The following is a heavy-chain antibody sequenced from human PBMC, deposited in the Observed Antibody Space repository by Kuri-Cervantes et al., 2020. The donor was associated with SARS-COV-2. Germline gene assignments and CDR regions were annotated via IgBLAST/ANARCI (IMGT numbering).Heavy chain of an antibody. CDR2: INPNSGGT. CDR1: GYTFTGYY. J-gene: IGHJ4*02. V-gene: IGHV1-2*02. CDR3: ARDLGSSSQDDY. D-gene: IGHD6-6*01. Sequence: ASVKVSCKASGYTFTGYYMHWVRQAPGQGLEWMGWINPNSGGTNYAQKFQGRVTMTRDTSISTAYMELSRLRSDDTAVYYCARDLGSSSQDDYWGQGTLVTGSS.